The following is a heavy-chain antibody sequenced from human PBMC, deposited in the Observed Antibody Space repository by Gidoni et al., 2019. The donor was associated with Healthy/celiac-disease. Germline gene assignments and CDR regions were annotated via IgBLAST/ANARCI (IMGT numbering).Heavy chain of an antibody. CDR1: GGSFSGYY. D-gene: IGHD3-10*01. CDR2: INHSGST. J-gene: IGHJ4*02. Sequence: QVQLQQWGAGLLKPSETLSLTCAVYGGSFSGYYWSWIRQPPGKGLEWIGEINHSGSTNYNPSLKSRVTISVDTSKNQFSLKLSSVTAADTAVYYCARGDYYGSGSYGHWGQGTLVTVSS. V-gene: IGHV4-34*01. CDR3: ARGDYYGSGSYGH.